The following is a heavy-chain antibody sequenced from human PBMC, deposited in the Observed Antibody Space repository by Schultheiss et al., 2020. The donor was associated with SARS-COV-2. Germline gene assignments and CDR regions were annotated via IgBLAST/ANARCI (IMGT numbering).Heavy chain of an antibody. CDR1: GFSLSTSGVG. J-gene: IGHJ4*02. CDR3: AHRYLYCSSPDCYFDY. CDR2: IYWDDDK. Sequence: SGPTLVKPTQTLTLTCTFSGFSLSTSGVGVGWIRQPPGKALEWLALIYWDDDKRYNPSLKSRLTITKDTSKNQVVLTMTDMDPVDTATFYCAHRYLYCSSPDCYFDYWGQGTLVTVSS. V-gene: IGHV2-5*02. D-gene: IGHD2-2*01.